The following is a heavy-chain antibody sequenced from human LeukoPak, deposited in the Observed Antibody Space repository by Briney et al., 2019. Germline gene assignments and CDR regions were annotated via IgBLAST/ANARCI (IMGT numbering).Heavy chain of an antibody. CDR2: ISGSGGST. D-gene: IGHD3-22*01. CDR3: AKEHDLTAYYYDGETWGFDY. CDR1: GFTFSSYA. V-gene: IGHV3-23*01. Sequence: GGSLRLSCAASGFTFSSYAMSWVRQAPGKGLEWVSAISGSGGSTYYADSVKGRSTISRDNSKNTLYLQMNSLRAEDTAVYYCAKEHDLTAYYYDGETWGFDYWGQGTLVTVSS. J-gene: IGHJ4*02.